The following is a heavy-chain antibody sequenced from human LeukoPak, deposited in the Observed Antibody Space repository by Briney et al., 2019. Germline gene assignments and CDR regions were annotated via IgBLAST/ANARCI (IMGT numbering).Heavy chain of an antibody. D-gene: IGHD1-20*01. CDR3: AIDFNWNQLDY. CDR1: GFTFSSYW. Sequence: GGSLRLSCAASGFTFSSYWMHWVRQAPGKGLVWVPRINSDGSSTSYADSVKGRFTISRDNAKNTLYLQMNSLRAEDTAVYYCAIDFNWNQLDYWGQGTLVTVSS. J-gene: IGHJ4*02. CDR2: INSDGSST. V-gene: IGHV3-74*01.